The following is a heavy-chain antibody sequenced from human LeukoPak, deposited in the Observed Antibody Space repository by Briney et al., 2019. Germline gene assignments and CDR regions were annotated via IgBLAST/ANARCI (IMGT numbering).Heavy chain of an antibody. CDR2: IYYTGST. J-gene: IGHJ4*02. Sequence: SGTLSLTCSVSGASISGGTYYWGWIRQPPGKGLEWIGSIYYTGSTYDNPSPKSRVTISVDTSKNQFSLKLSSVTAADTAVYYCARRGGSGRAFDYWGQGTLVTVSS. CDR3: ARRGGSGRAFDY. V-gene: IGHV4-39*01. CDR1: GASISGGTYY. D-gene: IGHD1-26*01.